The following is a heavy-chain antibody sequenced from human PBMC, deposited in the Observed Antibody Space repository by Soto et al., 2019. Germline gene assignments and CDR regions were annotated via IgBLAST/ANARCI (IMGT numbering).Heavy chain of an antibody. D-gene: IGHD2-15*01. CDR2: ISAYNGNT. V-gene: IGHV1-18*01. J-gene: IGHJ5*02. CDR1: GYTFTSYG. CDR3: ARDRKVCSGGSCFNWFDP. Sequence: ASVKVSCKASGYTFTSYGISWVRQAPGQGLEWMGWISAYNGNTNYAQKLQGRVTMTTDTSTSTAYMELRSLRSDDTAVYYCARDRKVCSGGSCFNWFDPWGQGTLVTVSS.